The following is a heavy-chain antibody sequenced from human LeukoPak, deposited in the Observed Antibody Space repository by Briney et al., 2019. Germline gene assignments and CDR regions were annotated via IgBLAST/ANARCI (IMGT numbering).Heavy chain of an antibody. CDR3: TRVEETATTAAIIRKYSYYYYYMDV. Sequence: ASVKVSCKASGYTFTSYDINWVRQATGQGPEWMGWMNPNSGNTGYAQKFQGRVTMTRNTSISTAYMELSSLRAEDTAVYYCTRVEETATTAAIIRKYSYYYYYMDVWGKGNTVTVSS. J-gene: IGHJ6*03. CDR2: MNPNSGNT. V-gene: IGHV1-8*01. D-gene: IGHD4-11*01. CDR1: GYTFTSYD.